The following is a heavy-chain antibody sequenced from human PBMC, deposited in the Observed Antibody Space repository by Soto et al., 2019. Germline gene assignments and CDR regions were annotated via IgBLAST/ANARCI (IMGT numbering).Heavy chain of an antibody. Sequence: QVQLVQSGAEVKKPGASVKVSCKASGYTFTSYGISWVRQAPGQGLEWMGWISAYNGNTNYAQKLQGRVTMTTDTSTSTDYMELRSLRSDDTAVYYCARAAPGIVVVTDFDIWGQGTMVTVSS. CDR2: ISAYNGNT. CDR1: GYTFTSYG. D-gene: IGHD3-22*01. CDR3: ARAAPGIVVVTDFDI. J-gene: IGHJ3*02. V-gene: IGHV1-18*01.